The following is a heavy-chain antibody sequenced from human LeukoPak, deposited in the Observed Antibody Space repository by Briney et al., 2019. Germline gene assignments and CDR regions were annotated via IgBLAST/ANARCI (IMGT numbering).Heavy chain of an antibody. V-gene: IGHV3-23*01. Sequence: GGSLRLSCAASGFTFSSYAMSWVRQAPGKGLEWVSAISGSGGSTYYADSVKGRFTISRDNSKNTLYLQTNSLRAEDTAVYYCAKVNHYDSSGPNDYWGQGTLVTVSS. CDR2: ISGSGGST. J-gene: IGHJ4*02. CDR3: AKVNHYDSSGPNDY. CDR1: GFTFSSYA. D-gene: IGHD3-22*01.